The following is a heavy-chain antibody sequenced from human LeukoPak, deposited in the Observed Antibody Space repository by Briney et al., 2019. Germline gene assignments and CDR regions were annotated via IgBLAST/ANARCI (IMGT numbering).Heavy chain of an antibody. CDR3: ASACSSTSCYVPAY. D-gene: IGHD2-2*01. V-gene: IGHV3-7*03. CDR1: GFTFSSYW. CDR2: IKQDGSEK. Sequence: GGSLRLSCAASGFTFSSYWMSWVRQAPGKGLEWVANIKQDGSEKYYVDSVKGRFTISRDNSKNTLYLEMSSLRTDDTAVYYCASACSSTSCYVPAYWGQGTLVTVSS. J-gene: IGHJ4*02.